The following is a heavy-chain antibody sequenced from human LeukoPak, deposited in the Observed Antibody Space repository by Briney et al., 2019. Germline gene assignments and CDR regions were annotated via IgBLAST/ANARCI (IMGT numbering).Heavy chain of an antibody. CDR1: GYTFTSYG. CDR2: VIPIFGTA. D-gene: IGHD3-22*01. Sequence: SVKVSCKASGYTFTSYGISWVRQAPGQGLEWMGGVIPIFGTANYAQKFQGRVTITADESTSTAYMELSSLRSEDTAVYYCAAYYYDSSGIQFDYWGQGTLVTVSS. J-gene: IGHJ4*02. V-gene: IGHV1-69*13. CDR3: AAYYYDSSGIQFDY.